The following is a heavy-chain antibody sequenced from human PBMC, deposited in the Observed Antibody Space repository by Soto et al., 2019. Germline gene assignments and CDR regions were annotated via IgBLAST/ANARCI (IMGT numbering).Heavy chain of an antibody. CDR1: GFTFSSYG. CDR2: IWYDGSNK. Sequence: QVQLVESGGGVVQPGRSLRLSCAASGFTFSSYGMHWVRQAPGKGLEWVAVIWYDGSNKYYADSVKGRFTISRDNSKNKMYLQMNSLRDEDKAVYYCARDVGSGQSWFDPWGQGTLVTVSS. CDR3: ARDVGSGQSWFDP. D-gene: IGHD3-10*01. J-gene: IGHJ5*02. V-gene: IGHV3-33*01.